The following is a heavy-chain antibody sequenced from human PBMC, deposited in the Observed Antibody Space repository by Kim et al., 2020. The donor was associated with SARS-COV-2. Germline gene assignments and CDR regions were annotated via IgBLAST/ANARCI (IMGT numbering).Heavy chain of an antibody. V-gene: IGHV1-69*02. Sequence: SVKVSCKASGGTFSSYTISWVRQAPGEGLEWMGRIIPILGIANYAQKFLGRVTITADKSTSTAYMELSSLRSEDTALNYCACTDGEYDAFDVWGQGTMVPVSS. CDR2: IIPILGIA. CDR3: ACTDGEYDAFDV. CDR1: GGTFSSYT. J-gene: IGHJ3*01. D-gene: IGHD4-17*01.